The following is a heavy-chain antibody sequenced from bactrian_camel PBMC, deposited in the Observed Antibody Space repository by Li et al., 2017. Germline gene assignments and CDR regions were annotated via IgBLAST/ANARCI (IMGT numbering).Heavy chain of an antibody. Sequence: QVQLVESGGSSVQVGGSLRLSCEASGNMYIVNCMGWIRQAPGKEREGVGCITWSGGSTYYSRAVKGRFTISQNNAKDTAYLQMNSLKSEDTALYSCAAAVPCMGWSIPAPKPADCGYWGQGTQVTVSS. CDR1: GNMYIVNC. CDR3: AAAVPCMGWSIPAPKPADCGY. D-gene: IGHD3*01. CDR2: ITWSGGST. J-gene: IGHJ6*01. V-gene: IGHV3S60*01.